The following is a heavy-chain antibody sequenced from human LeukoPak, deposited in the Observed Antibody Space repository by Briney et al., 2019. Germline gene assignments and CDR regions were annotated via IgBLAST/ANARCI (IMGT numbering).Heavy chain of an antibody. CDR3: ARVAYCGGDCYSGGLDY. J-gene: IGHJ4*02. CDR1: GFTFSSYA. D-gene: IGHD2-21*02. V-gene: IGHV3-30*04. CDR2: ISYDGSNK. Sequence: GGSLRLSCAASGFTFSSYAMHWVRQAPGKGLEWVAVISYDGSNKYYADSVKGRFTISRDNSKNTLYLQMNSLRAEDTAVYYCARVAYCGGDCYSGGLDYWGQGTLVTVSS.